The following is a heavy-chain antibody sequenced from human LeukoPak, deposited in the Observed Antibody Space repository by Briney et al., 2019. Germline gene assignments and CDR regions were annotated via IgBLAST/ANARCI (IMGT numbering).Heavy chain of an antibody. D-gene: IGHD3-3*01. J-gene: IGHJ6*02. CDR2: ISSSSSYI. CDR3: ARESLEYYGMDV. Sequence: GRSLRLSCAASGFTFSSYSMTWVRQAPGKGLEWVSSISSSSSYIYYADSVKGRFTISRDNAKNSLYLQMNSLRAEDTAVYYCARESLEYYGMDVWGQGTTVTVSS. V-gene: IGHV3-21*01. CDR1: GFTFSSYS.